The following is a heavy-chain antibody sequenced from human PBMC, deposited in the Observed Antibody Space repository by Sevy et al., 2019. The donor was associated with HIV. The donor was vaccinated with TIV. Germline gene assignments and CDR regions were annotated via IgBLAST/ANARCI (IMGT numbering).Heavy chain of an antibody. V-gene: IGHV3-7*03. J-gene: IGHJ6*02. CDR1: GFTFSSYW. D-gene: IGHD6-13*01. Sequence: GGCLRLSCAASGFTFSSYWMSWVRQAPGKGLEWVANIKQDGSEKYYVDSVKGRFTISRDNAKNSLYLQMNSLRAEDTAVYYCARDVAAAGSYYYYYGMDVWGQGTTVTVSS. CDR3: ARDVAAAGSYYYYYGMDV. CDR2: IKQDGSEK.